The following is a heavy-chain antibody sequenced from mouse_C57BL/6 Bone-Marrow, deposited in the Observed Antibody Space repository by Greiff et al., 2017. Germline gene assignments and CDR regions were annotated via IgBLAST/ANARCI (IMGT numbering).Heavy chain of an antibody. V-gene: IGHV5-15*01. CDR2: ISNLAYSI. CDR3: ARHLGYYHYYAMDY. J-gene: IGHJ4*01. D-gene: IGHD2-3*01. CDR1: GFTFSDYG. Sequence: DVHLVESGGGLVQPGGSLKLSCAASGFTFSDYGMAWVRQAPRKGPEWVAFISNLAYSIYYADTVTGRFTISRENAKNTLYLEMSSLRSEDTAMYYCARHLGYYHYYAMDYWGQGTSVTVSS.